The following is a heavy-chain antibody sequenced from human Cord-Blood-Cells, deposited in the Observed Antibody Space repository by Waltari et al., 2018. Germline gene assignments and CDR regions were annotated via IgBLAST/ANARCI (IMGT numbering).Heavy chain of an antibody. Sequence: QVQLQESGPGLVKPSETLSLTCAVSGYSISSGYYWGWIRQPPGKGLEWIGSIYHSGETYYTPSLKSRVTISVDTSKNQFSLKLSSVTAADTAVYYCARSGKNYDFWSGYYYWGQGTLVTVSS. J-gene: IGHJ4*02. D-gene: IGHD3-3*01. CDR2: IYHSGET. CDR1: GYSISSGYY. CDR3: ARSGKNYDFWSGYYY. V-gene: IGHV4-38-2*01.